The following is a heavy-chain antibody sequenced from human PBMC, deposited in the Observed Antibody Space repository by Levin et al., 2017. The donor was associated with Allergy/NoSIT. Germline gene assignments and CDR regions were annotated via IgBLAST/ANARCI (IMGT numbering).Heavy chain of an antibody. V-gene: IGHV1-69*13. J-gene: IGHJ6*02. D-gene: IGHD2/OR15-2a*01. Sequence: ASVKVSCKASGGTFSSDGISWVRQAPGQGLELMGGIIPVFGTANYAQSFKDRVTITADESTSIAYMELSSLRSDDTAVYYCASESAGIGFWGQGTTVTVSS. CDR3: ASESAGIGF. CDR1: GGTFSSDG. CDR2: IIPVFGTA.